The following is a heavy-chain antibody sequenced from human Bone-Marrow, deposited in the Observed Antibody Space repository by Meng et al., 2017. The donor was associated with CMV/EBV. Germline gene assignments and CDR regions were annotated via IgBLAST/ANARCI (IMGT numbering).Heavy chain of an antibody. CDR2: IYWDDDK. Sequence: QITLKESGPTLVNPXXTLTLTXTFSGFSLSTSGVGVGWIRQPPGKALEWLALIYWDDDKRYSPSLKSRLTITKDTSKNQVVLTMTNMDPVDTATYYCAHGSPGWYAFDPGGQGTLVTVSS. V-gene: IGHV2-5*02. D-gene: IGHD2-15*01. CDR3: AHGSPGWYAFDP. J-gene: IGHJ5*02. CDR1: GFSLSTSGVG.